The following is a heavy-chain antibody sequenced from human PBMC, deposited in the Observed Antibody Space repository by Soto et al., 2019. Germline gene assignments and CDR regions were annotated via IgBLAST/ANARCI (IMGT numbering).Heavy chain of an antibody. Sequence: EVQLVESGGGLVKPGGSLRLSCAASGFTFSSYSMNWVRQAPGKGLEWVSSISSSSSYIYYADSVKGRFTISRDNAKISLYLQMNSLRAEDTAVYYCARFSTAYYYGMDVWGQGTTFTVSS. J-gene: IGHJ6*02. CDR2: ISSSSSYI. CDR3: ARFSTAYYYGMDV. V-gene: IGHV3-21*01. D-gene: IGHD2-2*01. CDR1: GFTFSSYS.